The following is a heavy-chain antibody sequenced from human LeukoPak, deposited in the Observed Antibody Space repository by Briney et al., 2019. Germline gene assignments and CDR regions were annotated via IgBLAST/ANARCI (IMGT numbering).Heavy chain of an antibody. CDR3: ARDLDIVVVPAAIGY. CDR2: IYYSGST. V-gene: IGHV4-39*07. Sequence: SETLSLTCTVSGGSISSSSYYWGWIRQPPGKGLEWIGSIYYSGSTYYNPSLKSRVTISVDTSKNQFSLKLSSVTAADTAVYYCARDLDIVVVPAAIGYWGQGTLVTVSS. J-gene: IGHJ4*02. D-gene: IGHD2-2*01. CDR1: GGSISSSSYY.